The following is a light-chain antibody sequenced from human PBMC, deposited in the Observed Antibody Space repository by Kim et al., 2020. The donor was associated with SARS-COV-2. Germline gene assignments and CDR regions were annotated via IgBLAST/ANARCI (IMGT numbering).Light chain of an antibody. CDR2: TAS. CDR3: QHAKNFPYT. Sequence: SAPLEGTVTITCRASRKIDRWLACYQQKPGQAPQLLIHTASTLQRGVPSRFSGTGSGTDFSLPIYGLQTEDCATYYCQHAKNFPYTFGQGTKLEI. V-gene: IGKV1D-12*01. J-gene: IGKJ2*01. CDR1: RKIDRW.